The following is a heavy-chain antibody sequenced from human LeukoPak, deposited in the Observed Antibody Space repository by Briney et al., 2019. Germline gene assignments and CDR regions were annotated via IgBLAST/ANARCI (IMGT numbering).Heavy chain of an antibody. V-gene: IGHV3-30*02. CDR3: TNPPRAAAATEGPLGDYYYYMDV. CDR1: GFTFSSYG. Sequence: GGSLRLSCAASGFTFSSYGMHWVRQAPGKGLEWVAFIRYDGSNKYYADSVKGRFTISRDNSKNTLYLQMNSLRAEDTAVYYCTNPPRAAAATEGPLGDYYYYMDVWGKGTTVTVSS. CDR2: IRYDGSNK. J-gene: IGHJ6*03. D-gene: IGHD6-13*01.